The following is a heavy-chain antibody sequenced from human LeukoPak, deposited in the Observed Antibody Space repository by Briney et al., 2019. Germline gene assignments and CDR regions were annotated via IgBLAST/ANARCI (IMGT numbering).Heavy chain of an antibody. Sequence: GGSLRLSCAASGFTFSGYWMHWVREAPGKGLVWVSRINGDGSSTTHADSVKGRFTISRDNAKNSLYLQMNSLRAEDTAVYYCAKGAAGGGGVTNYYYYYMDVWGKGTTVTVSS. CDR2: INGDGSST. J-gene: IGHJ6*03. D-gene: IGHD3-3*01. CDR3: AKGAAGGGGVTNYYYYYMDV. V-gene: IGHV3-74*01. CDR1: GFTFSGYW.